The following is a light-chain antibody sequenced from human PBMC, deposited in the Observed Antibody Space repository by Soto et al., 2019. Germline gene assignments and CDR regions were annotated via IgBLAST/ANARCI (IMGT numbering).Light chain of an antibody. V-gene: IGKV1-5*01. CDR2: DAT. Sequence: DIQMTQSPATLSASVGARVTITCRASQSISSWLAWYQQKPGKVPKLLIDDATSLESGVPSRFSGGGSGTAFTLTISSLQPDDFETYYCEEYNTYPWTFGQGTKVEIK. CDR1: QSISSW. CDR3: EEYNTYPWT. J-gene: IGKJ1*01.